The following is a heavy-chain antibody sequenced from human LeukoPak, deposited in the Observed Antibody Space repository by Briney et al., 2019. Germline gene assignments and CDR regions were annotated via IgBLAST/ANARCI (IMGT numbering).Heavy chain of an antibody. D-gene: IGHD2-2*01. V-gene: IGHV1-69*04. Sequence: ASVKVPCKASGGTFSSYAISWVRQAPGQGLEWMGRIIPILGIANYAQKFQGRVTITADKSTSTAYMELSSLRSEDTAVYYCARGVEEELLSFELDVWGKGTTVTVSS. CDR3: ARGVEEELLSFELDV. CDR2: IIPILGIA. CDR1: GGTFSSYA. J-gene: IGHJ6*04.